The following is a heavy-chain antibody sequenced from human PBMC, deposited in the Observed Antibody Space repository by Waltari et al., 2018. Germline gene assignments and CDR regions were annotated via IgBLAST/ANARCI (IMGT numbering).Heavy chain of an antibody. CDR3: AVAQVTGGFDI. Sequence: EVQLVESGGGFMQPGGSLRLSCAASGFTISSRYMSWVRQAPGKGLEWVAIIHDHGATYHANSVRGRFTISRDHSRNTVYLQMDNLRAEDTAVYYAAVAQVTGGFDIWGQGTMVTVSS. CDR2: IHDHGAT. CDR1: GFTISSRY. D-gene: IGHD6-19*01. V-gene: IGHV3-53*01. J-gene: IGHJ3*02.